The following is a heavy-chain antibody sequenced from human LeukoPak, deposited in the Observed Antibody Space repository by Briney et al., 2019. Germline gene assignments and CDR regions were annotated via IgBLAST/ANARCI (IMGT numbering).Heavy chain of an antibody. D-gene: IGHD6-6*01. CDR3: ARGLGVAARRPGIDY. CDR2: INPSGGIT. V-gene: IGHV1-46*01. J-gene: IGHJ4*02. Sequence: GASVKVSCKASGYTFTSYYMHWVRQAPGQGLEWMGIINPSGGITSYAQKFQGRVTMTRDMSTSTVYMELSSLRSEDTAVYYCARGLGVAARRPGIDYWGQGTLVTVSS. CDR1: GYTFTSYY.